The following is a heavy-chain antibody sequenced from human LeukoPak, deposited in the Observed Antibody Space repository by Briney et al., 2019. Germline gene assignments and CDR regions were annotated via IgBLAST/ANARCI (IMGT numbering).Heavy chain of an antibody. CDR3: ARGILHPSTYYYYYYMDV. CDR1: GGTFSSYA. CDR2: IIPIFGAT. J-gene: IGHJ6*03. D-gene: IGHD4-11*01. Sequence: SVKVSCKAPGGTFSSYAINWVRQAPGQGLEWMGGIIPIFGATNYAQKFQGRVTVTADKSTSTAYMELSSLRSEDTAVYFCARGILHPSTYYYYYYMDVWGKGTTVTVSS. V-gene: IGHV1-69*06.